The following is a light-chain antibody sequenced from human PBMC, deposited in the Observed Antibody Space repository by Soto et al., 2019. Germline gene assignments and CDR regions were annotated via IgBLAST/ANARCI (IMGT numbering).Light chain of an antibody. CDR2: DVS. V-gene: IGKV3-11*01. J-gene: IGKJ4*01. Sequence: EIVLTQSPATLSLSPGERATLSCRASQSINRYLAWYQQKPGQAPRLLIYDVSNRATGIPARFSGSGSGTDFTLTISSLEPEDFAVYYCQQRSNWPPLTFGGGTKVEIK. CDR1: QSINRY. CDR3: QQRSNWPPLT.